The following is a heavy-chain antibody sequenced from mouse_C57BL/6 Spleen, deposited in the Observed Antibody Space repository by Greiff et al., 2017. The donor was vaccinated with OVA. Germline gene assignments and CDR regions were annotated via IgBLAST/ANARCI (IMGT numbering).Heavy chain of an antibody. D-gene: IGHD1-1*01. Sequence: EVNVVESGEGLVKPGGSLKLSCAASGFTFSSYAMSWVRQTPEKRLEWVAYISSGGDYIYYADTVKGRFTISRDNARNTLYLQMSSLKSEDTAMYYCTRDQTTVDYYAMDYWGQGTSVTVSS. CDR2: ISSGGDYI. CDR1: GFTFSSYA. V-gene: IGHV5-9-1*02. J-gene: IGHJ4*01. CDR3: TRDQTTVDYYAMDY.